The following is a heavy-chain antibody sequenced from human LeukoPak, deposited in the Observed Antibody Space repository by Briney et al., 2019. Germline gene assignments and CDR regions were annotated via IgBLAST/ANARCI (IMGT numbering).Heavy chain of an antibody. CDR1: GGSISSGGYY. CDR3: ASRYYGSGSYYSEYVDY. D-gene: IGHD3-10*01. CDR2: IYYSGST. J-gene: IGHJ4*02. Sequence: SETLSLTCTVSGGSISSGGYYWSWIRQHPGKGLEWIGYIYYSGSTYYNPSLKSRVTISVDTSKNQFSLKLSSVTAADTAVYYGASRYYGSGSYYSEYVDYWGQGTLVTVSS. V-gene: IGHV4-31*03.